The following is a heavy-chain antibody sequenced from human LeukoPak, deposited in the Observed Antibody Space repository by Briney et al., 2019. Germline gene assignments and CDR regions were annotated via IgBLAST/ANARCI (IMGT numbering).Heavy chain of an antibody. CDR3: ARGVITTYYMDV. CDR1: GGSISSGSYY. Sequence: SETLSLTCTVSGGSISSGSYYWSWIRQPAGKGLEWIGRIYTSGSTNYNPSLKSRVTISVDTSKNQFSLKLSSVTAADTAVYYCARGVITTYYMDVWGKGTTVTISS. D-gene: IGHD3-22*01. CDR2: IYTSGST. V-gene: IGHV4-61*02. J-gene: IGHJ6*03.